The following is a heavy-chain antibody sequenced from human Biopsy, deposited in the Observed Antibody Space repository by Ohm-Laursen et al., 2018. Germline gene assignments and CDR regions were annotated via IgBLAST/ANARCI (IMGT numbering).Heavy chain of an antibody. V-gene: IGHV4-59*02. D-gene: IGHD4-11*01. CDR3: ARDSGILNYGNFKYYHYYGMDV. CDR2: IYYSVMT. J-gene: IGHJ6*02. CDR1: GDSVTKYY. Sequence: SETLSLTCTVSGDSVTKYYWSWIRQSPGKGLEWIGHIYYSVMTNYNPSLQSRVSISVDTSRNQVSLTLSSVTAADTAVYYCARDSGILNYGNFKYYHYYGMDVWGQGTKVTVSS.